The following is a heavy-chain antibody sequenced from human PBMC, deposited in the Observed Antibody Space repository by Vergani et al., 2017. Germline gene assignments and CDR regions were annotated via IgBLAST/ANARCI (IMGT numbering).Heavy chain of an antibody. CDR1: GGSINSHNYY. V-gene: IGHV4-61*02. CDR2: IHTSGSN. J-gene: IGHJ4*02. CDR3: ARGSCLGGSCYKPLFDY. D-gene: IGHD2-15*01. Sequence: QVQLQESVPGLLKPSQTLSLTCTVPGGSINSHNYYWSWIRQPAGKGLEWIGRIHTSGSNNDNPSLKSGVTMSEETSKNQFSLNLTSVTDADTAVYFCARGSCLGGSCYKPLFDYWGQGILVTVSS.